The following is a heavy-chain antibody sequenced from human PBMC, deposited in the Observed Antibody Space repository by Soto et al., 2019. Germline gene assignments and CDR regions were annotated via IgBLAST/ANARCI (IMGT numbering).Heavy chain of an antibody. CDR1: GYSFTSYW. V-gene: IGHV5-10-1*01. D-gene: IGHD2-2*01. Sequence: PGESLKISCKGSGYSFTSYWISWVRQMPGKGLEWMGRIDPSDSYTNYSPSFQGHVTISADKSISTAYLQWSSLKASDTAMYYCARCGVPAAHRCAYSMDVWGQGTTVTVSS. J-gene: IGHJ6*02. CDR3: ARCGVPAAHRCAYSMDV. CDR2: IDPSDSYT.